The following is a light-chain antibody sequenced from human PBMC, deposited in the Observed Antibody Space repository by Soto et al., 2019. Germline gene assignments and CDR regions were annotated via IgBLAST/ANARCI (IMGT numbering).Light chain of an antibody. V-gene: IGKV3-15*01. J-gene: IGKJ1*01. CDR1: QSVSSSY. CDR2: GAS. CDR3: QQYNNWPPWT. Sequence: EIVLTQSPGTLSLSPGERATLSCRASQSVSSSYLAWYQQKPGQAPRLLIYGASTRATGIPARFSGSGSGTEFTLTISSLQSEDFALYFCQQYNNWPPWTFGQGTKVDI.